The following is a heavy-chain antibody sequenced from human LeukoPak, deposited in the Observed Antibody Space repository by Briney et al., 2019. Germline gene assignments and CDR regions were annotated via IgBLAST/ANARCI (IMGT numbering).Heavy chain of an antibody. CDR2: IISDGSST. CDR3: VRGESPHYDAFDL. V-gene: IGHV3-74*01. J-gene: IGHJ3*01. Sequence: QPGGSLRLSCAASGFTFNSYWMHWVRQAPGKGLVWVSRIISDGSSTTHADSVKGRFTISRDNAKDTLYLQMNSLRVEDTAVYYCVRGESPHYDAFDLWGQGTMVTVS. CDR1: GFTFNSYW. D-gene: IGHD3-10*01.